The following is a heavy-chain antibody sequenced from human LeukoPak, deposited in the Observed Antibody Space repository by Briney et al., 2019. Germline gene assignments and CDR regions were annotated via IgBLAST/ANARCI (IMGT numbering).Heavy chain of an antibody. J-gene: IGHJ5*02. V-gene: IGHV3-11*05. Sequence: GGSLRLSCAASGFTFSDYYMTWIRQAPGKGLEWVSYISSSSSYTEYADSVKGRFTISRDDAKNSVYLQMNSLRADDTAVYYCAREGGYGSGRGWFDPWGQGTLVTVSS. CDR3: AREGGYGSGRGWFDP. D-gene: IGHD3-10*01. CDR1: GFTFSDYY. CDR2: ISSSSSYT.